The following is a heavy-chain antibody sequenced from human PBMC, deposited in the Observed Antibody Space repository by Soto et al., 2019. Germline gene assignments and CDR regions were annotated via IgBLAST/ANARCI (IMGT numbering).Heavy chain of an antibody. CDR2: IIPIFGTA. Sequence: SVKVSCKASGCTVSSYAISCVRQAPGQVLEWMGGIIPIFGTANYAQKFQGRVTITADESTSTAYMELSSLRSEDTAVYYCARKARYCSGGSCYSGLGYWGQGTLVTVSS. CDR1: GCTVSSYA. CDR3: ARKARYCSGGSCYSGLGY. J-gene: IGHJ4*02. V-gene: IGHV1-69*13. D-gene: IGHD2-15*01.